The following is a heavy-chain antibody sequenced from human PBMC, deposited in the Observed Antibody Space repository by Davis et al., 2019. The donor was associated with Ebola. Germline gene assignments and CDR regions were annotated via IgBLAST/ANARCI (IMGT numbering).Heavy chain of an antibody. CDR1: GFTFDDYA. V-gene: IGHV3-9*01. D-gene: IGHD2-21*02. CDR2: ISWNSGSI. Sequence: SLKISCAASGFTFDDYAMHWVRQAPGKGLEWVSGISWNSGSIGYADSVKGRFTISRDNAKNSLYLQMNSLRAEDTALYYCAKDIRGGDCCSAFDIWGQGTMVTVSS. CDR3: AKDIRGGDCCSAFDI. J-gene: IGHJ3*02.